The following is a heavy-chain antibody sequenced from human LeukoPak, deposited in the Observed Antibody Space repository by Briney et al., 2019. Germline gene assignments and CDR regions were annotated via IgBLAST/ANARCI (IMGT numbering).Heavy chain of an antibody. CDR1: GYTFTGYY. J-gene: IGHJ4*02. V-gene: IGHV1-2*02. Sequence: GASVKVSCKASGYTFTGYYMHWVGQAPGQGLEWMGWINPNSGGTNYAQKFQGRVTTTRDTSISTAYMELSRLRSDDTAVYYCARAGIQLWLRPDYWGQGTLVTVSS. D-gene: IGHD5-18*01. CDR3: ARAGIQLWLRPDY. CDR2: INPNSGGT.